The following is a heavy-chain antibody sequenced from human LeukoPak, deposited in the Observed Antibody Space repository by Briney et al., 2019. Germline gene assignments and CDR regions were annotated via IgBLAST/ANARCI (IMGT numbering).Heavy chain of an antibody. V-gene: IGHV3-9*01. Sequence: PGGSLRLSCAASGFTFDDYAMHWVRQAPGKGLEWVSGISWNSGSIGYADSVKGRFTISRDNAKNSLYLQMNSLRAEDTALYYCAKGPRPSRSIAVAGTSYYYGMEVWGQGTTVTVS. CDR3: AKGPRPSRSIAVAGTSYYYGMEV. CDR2: ISWNSGSI. D-gene: IGHD6-19*01. CDR1: GFTFDDYA. J-gene: IGHJ6*02.